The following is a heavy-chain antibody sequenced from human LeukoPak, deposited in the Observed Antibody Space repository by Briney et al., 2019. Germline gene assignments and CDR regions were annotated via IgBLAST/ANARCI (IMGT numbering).Heavy chain of an antibody. V-gene: IGHV4-31*03. CDR1: GGSISSGGYY. Sequence: SDTLSLTCTVSGGSISSGGYYWSWIRPHPGKGLEWIGYIYYSGSTYYNPSLKSRVTISVDTSKNRFSLKLSSVTAADTAVYYCARGWSTGQIAAAGSDDAFDIWGQGTMVTVSS. D-gene: IGHD6-13*01. J-gene: IGHJ3*02. CDR3: ARGWSTGQIAAAGSDDAFDI. CDR2: IYYSGST.